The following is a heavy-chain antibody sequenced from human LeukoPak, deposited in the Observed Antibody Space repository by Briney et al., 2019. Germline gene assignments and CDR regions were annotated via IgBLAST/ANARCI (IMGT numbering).Heavy chain of an antibody. V-gene: IGHV3-23*01. CDR3: AKDRLAMVGGVDY. D-gene: IGHD3-10*01. CDR1: GFTFSSYA. CDR2: ISASGGST. Sequence: GGSLRLSCAASGFTFSSYAMNWVRQAPGKGLEWVSTISASGGSTYYADSVKGRFTISRDNSKNTLYLQMNSLRAEDTAVYYCAKDRLAMVGGVDYWGQGTLVTVSS. J-gene: IGHJ4*02.